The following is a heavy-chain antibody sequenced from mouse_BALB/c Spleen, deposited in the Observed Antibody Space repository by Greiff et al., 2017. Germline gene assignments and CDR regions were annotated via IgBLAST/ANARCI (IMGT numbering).Heavy chain of an antibody. CDR1: GFTFSSFG. D-gene: IGHD2-1*01. V-gene: IGHV5-17*02. J-gene: IGHJ2*01. CDR3: ARGGDGNYLDY. Sequence: EVQLVESGGGLVQPGGSRKLSCAASGFTFSSFGMHWVRQAPEKGLEWVAYISSGSSTIYYADTVKGRFTISRDNPKNTLFLQMTSLRSEDTAMYYCARGGDGNYLDYWGQGTTLTVSS. CDR2: ISSGSSTI.